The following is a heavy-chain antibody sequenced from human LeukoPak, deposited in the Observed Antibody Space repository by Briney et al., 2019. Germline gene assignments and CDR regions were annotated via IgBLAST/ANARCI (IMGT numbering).Heavy chain of an antibody. D-gene: IGHD2-15*01. J-gene: IGHJ4*02. CDR1: GFTFSSYA. V-gene: IGHV3-23*01. Sequence: PGGSLRLSCAASGFTFSSYAMSWVRLAPGKGLEWVSAISGSGGSTYYADSVKGRFTISRDNSKNTLYLQMNSLRAEDTAVYYCAKDEGGYCSGGSCYFDYWGQGTLVTVSS. CDR3: AKDEGGYCSGGSCYFDY. CDR2: ISGSGGST.